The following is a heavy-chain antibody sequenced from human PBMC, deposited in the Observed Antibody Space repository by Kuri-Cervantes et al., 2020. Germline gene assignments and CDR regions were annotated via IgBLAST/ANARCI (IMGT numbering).Heavy chain of an antibody. J-gene: IGHJ3*02. V-gene: IGHV1-18*01. CDR1: GYTFTSYG. CDR3: ARDSIYGDYVAPDAFDI. CDR2: ISAYNGNT. Sequence: ASVKVSCKASGYTFTSYGISWVRQAPGQGLEWMGWISAYNGNTNYAQKFQGRVTMTRDTSISTAYMELSRLRSDDTAVYYCARDSIYGDYVAPDAFDIWGQETMVTVSS. D-gene: IGHD4-17*01.